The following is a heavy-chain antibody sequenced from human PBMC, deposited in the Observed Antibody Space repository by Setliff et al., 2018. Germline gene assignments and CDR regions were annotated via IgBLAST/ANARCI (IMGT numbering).Heavy chain of an antibody. J-gene: IGHJ6*03. CDR1: GYTFTSYY. CDR2: IIPMFGTT. CDR3: ARVRDCSGGICHRGFHHYMDV. V-gene: IGHV1-69*13. D-gene: IGHD2-15*01. Sequence: GASVKVSCKASGYTFTSYYIHWVRQAPGQGLEWMGGIIPMFGTTNYAQRFRGRVTITADESTTTAYLELSSLRSEDTAVYYCARVRDCSGGICHRGFHHYMDVWGKGTTVTVSS.